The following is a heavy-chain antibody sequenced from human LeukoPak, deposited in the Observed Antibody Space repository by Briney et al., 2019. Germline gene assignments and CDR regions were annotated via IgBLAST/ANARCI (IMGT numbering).Heavy chain of an antibody. CDR1: GYTFTDYA. V-gene: IGHV1-3*04. CDR3: ARFHSLSSGWTQVDY. D-gene: IGHD6-19*01. J-gene: IGHJ4*02. CDR2: ITTGRGET. Sequence: GASVKVSCKASGYTFTDYALHWVRQAPGQSPEWMGWITTGRGETRYSQEFQRRITFTRDTSASTVYMDLSDLRSDDTAVYYCARFHSLSSGWTQVDYWGQGTLVTVSS.